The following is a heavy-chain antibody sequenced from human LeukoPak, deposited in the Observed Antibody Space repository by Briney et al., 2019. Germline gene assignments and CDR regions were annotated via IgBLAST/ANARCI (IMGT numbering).Heavy chain of an antibody. CDR2: IYRDGST. CDR3: ARGSTAAAGTGY. CDR1: GFTFSSYG. J-gene: IGHJ4*02. Sequence: GGSLRLSCAASGFTFSSYGMTWVRQAPGKGLEWVSVIYRDGSTYYADSVKGRFTISRDNFKNTLYLQMSSLRAEDTALYYCARGSTAAAGTGYWGQGTLVTVSS. D-gene: IGHD6-13*01. V-gene: IGHV3-66*01.